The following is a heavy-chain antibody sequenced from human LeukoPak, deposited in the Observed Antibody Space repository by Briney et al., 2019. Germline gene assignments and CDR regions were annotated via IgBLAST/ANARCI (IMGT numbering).Heavy chain of an antibody. J-gene: IGHJ6*02. CDR3: AKDMEKQQLVEDYYYYGMDV. Sequence: PGGFLRLSCAASGFSSSNYAMSWVRQAPGKGLQWVSSISGAGGSTYYADSVKGRFTISRDNSKNSLYLQMNSLRAEDTALYYCAKDMEKQQLVEDYYYYGMDVWDQGTTVTVSS. CDR2: ISGAGGST. D-gene: IGHD6-13*01. CDR1: GFSSSNYA. V-gene: IGHV3-43D*03.